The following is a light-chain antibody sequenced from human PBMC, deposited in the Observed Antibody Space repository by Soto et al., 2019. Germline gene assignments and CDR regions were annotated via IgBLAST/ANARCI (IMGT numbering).Light chain of an antibody. CDR3: LSLGGSRSVV. CDR2: GNT. J-gene: IGLJ2*01. V-gene: IGLV1-40*01. Sequence: QSVLTQPPSVSGAPGQRVTISCTGSSSNIGAGYDVHWYQQLAARAPQLLIYGNTNRPSGGPDRCSGSKSGTSSSLAITGLQGADEDDYYCLSLGGSRSVVFGGGTKLTVL. CDR1: SSNIGAGYD.